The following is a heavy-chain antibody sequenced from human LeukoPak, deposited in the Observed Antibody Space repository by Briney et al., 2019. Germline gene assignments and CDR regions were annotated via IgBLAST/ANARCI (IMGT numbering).Heavy chain of an antibody. Sequence: ASVKVSCKASGYTFTSYAISWVRQAPGQGLEWMGWISTYNDYTNYAQKLQGRVTMTTDTSTSTAYMELRSLRSDDTAVYYCARVPPSAHQLLSSDYWGQGTQVTVSS. CDR3: ARVPPSAHQLLSSDY. V-gene: IGHV1-18*04. CDR2: ISTYNDYT. D-gene: IGHD2-2*01. CDR1: GYTFTSYA. J-gene: IGHJ4*02.